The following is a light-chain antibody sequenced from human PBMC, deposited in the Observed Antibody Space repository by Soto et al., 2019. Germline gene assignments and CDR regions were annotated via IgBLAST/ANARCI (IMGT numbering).Light chain of an antibody. V-gene: IGLV3-21*02. CDR3: QVWDSSSDHYV. CDR2: DDS. CDR1: NIGSES. Sequence: SYELTQPPSVSVAPGQTARITCGGNNIGSESVHWYQQKPGQAPVLVVYDDSDRPSGIPERISGSKFGNTATLTISRAEAGDEADYYCQVWDSSSDHYVFGTGTKVTVL. J-gene: IGLJ1*01.